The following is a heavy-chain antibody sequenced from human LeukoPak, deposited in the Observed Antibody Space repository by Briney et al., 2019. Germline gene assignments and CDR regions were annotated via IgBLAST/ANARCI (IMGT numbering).Heavy chain of an antibody. J-gene: IGHJ4*02. V-gene: IGHV3-33*01. CDR3: ARDRIFVGAAAESDY. CDR1: GFIFNIHN. Sequence: GGSLRLSCAASGFIFNIHNIHWVRQAPGKGREWGAAVFFDGSNKYYIDSVKGRFTISRDNFKNTVYLQMNSLRAEDTAVYYCARDRIFVGAAAESDYWGQGTLVTVSS. CDR2: VFFDGSNK. D-gene: IGHD2-15*01.